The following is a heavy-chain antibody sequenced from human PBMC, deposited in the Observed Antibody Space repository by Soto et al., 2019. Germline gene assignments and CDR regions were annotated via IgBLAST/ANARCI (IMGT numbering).Heavy chain of an antibody. V-gene: IGHV1-2*02. CDR1: GYTFTGYY. Sequence: ASVKVSCKASGYTFTGYYMHWVRQAPGQGLEWMGWINPNSGGTNYAQKFQGRVTMTRDTSISTAYMELSRLRSDDTAVYYCARSAMSLRPYYDFWSGYYLSWFDPWGQGTLVTVYS. J-gene: IGHJ5*02. CDR2: INPNSGGT. D-gene: IGHD3-3*01. CDR3: ARSAMSLRPYYDFWSGYYLSWFDP.